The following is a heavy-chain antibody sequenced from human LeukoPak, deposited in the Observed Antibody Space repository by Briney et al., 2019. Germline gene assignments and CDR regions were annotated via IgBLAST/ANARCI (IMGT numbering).Heavy chain of an antibody. CDR1: GFTFSSYA. J-gene: IGHJ3*02. CDR2: ITYDGGKE. V-gene: IGHV3-30-3*01. CDR3: ARENIVVVTAIRDAFDI. Sequence: GGSLGLSCAASGFTFSSYAMHWVRQAPGKGLEWVAVITYDGGKEYYADSVKGRFTISRDNSKSTLYLQMNSLRAEDTAVYYCARENIVVVTAIRDAFDIWGQGTMVTVSS. D-gene: IGHD2-21*02.